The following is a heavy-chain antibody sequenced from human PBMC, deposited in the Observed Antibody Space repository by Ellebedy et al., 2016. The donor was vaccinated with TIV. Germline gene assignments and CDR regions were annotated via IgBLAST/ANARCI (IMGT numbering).Heavy chain of an antibody. V-gene: IGHV4-59*01. D-gene: IGHD3-3*01. CDR2: IYYSGST. J-gene: IGHJ6*02. CDR3: SRDYTIFGVVSHYYYGMDV. CDR1: GGSISSYY. Sequence: SETLSLTXTVSGGSISSYYWSWIRQPPGKGLEWIGYIYYSGSTNYNPSLKSRFTISVDTSKNQFSLKLSSVTAADTAVYYCSRDYTIFGVVSHYYYGMDVWGQGTTVTVSS.